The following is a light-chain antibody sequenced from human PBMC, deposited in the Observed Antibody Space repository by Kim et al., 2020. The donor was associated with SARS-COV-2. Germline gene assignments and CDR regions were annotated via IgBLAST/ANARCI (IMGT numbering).Light chain of an antibody. CDR3: NSRDSSGNHVV. V-gene: IGLV3-19*01. CDR1: SLRSYY. Sequence: ALGKTVSITCQGDSLRSYYASWYQQKPGQAPVVVIYGKNNRPSGIPDRFSGSSSGNTASLTITGAQAEDEADYYCNSRDSSGNHVVFGGGTQLTVL. CDR2: GKN. J-gene: IGLJ2*01.